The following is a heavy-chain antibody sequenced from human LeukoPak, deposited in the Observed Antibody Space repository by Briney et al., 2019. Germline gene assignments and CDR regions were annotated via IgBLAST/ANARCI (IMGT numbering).Heavy chain of an antibody. CDR2: INWNGGSI. D-gene: IGHD5-24*01. Sequence: GGSLRLSCAASGFAFDDYGMSWVRQAPGKGLEWVSGINWNGGSIGYADSVKGRFTISRDNAKNSLYLQINSLRAEDTALYYCARADKDGYRFFGFDYWGQGTLVTVSS. V-gene: IGHV3-20*04. CDR3: ARADKDGYRFFGFDY. J-gene: IGHJ4*02. CDR1: GFAFDDYG.